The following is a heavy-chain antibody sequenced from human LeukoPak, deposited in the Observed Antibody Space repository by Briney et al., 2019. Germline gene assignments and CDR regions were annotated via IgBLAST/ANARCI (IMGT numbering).Heavy chain of an antibody. CDR2: INPNSGGT. CDR1: GYTFTGYY. J-gene: IGHJ5*02. V-gene: IGHV1-2*02. D-gene: IGHD6-19*01. Sequence: ASVKVSCKASGYTFTGYYMHWVRQAPGQGLEWMGWINPNSGGTNYAQKFQGRVTMTRDTSINTAYMELSRLRSDDTAVYYCARESSGWTNWFDPWGQGTLVTVSS. CDR3: ARESSGWTNWFDP.